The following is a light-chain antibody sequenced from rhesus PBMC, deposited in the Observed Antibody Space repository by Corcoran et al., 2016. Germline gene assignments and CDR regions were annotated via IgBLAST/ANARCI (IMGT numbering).Light chain of an antibody. CDR1: QNVNNF. CDR3: QHTYSTPFS. V-gene: IGKV1-74*01. CDR2: KAS. J-gene: IGKJ2*01. Sequence: DIQMTQSPSSLSASVGDRVTITCRASQNVNNFLNWYQHKPGKAPELRIYKASTLQSGVPSRFSGRGSGTDYTFPISSLQPEDVATYYCQHTYSTPFSFGQGTKVEI.